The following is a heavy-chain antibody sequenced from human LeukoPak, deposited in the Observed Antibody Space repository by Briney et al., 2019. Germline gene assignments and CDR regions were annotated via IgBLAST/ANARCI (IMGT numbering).Heavy chain of an antibody. CDR1: GFYFANYA. CDR2: ISSSSSYI. J-gene: IGHJ3*02. V-gene: IGHV3-21*01. CDR3: AKRGVGAIGSLDI. Sequence: PGGSLRLSCAASGFYFANYAMSWVRQAPGKGLEWVSSISSSSSYIYYADSVKGRFTISRDNSKNTLYLQMNSLRAEDTAVYYCAKRGVGAIGSLDIWGQGTMVTVST. D-gene: IGHD1-26*01.